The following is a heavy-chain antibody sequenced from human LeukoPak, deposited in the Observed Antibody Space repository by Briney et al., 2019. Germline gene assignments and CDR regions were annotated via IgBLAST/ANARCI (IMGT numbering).Heavy chain of an antibody. CDR3: AKDIWSAVSASDGFDY. Sequence: GGSLRLSCAASGFTFSSYAMSWVRQAPGKGLEWVSAISGSDGSTYYADSVKGRFTISRDNSKNTLYLQMNSLRAEDTAVYYCAKDIWSAVSASDGFDYWGQGTLVTVSS. CDR1: GFTFSSYA. V-gene: IGHV3-23*01. J-gene: IGHJ4*02. D-gene: IGHD3-10*01. CDR2: ISGSDGST.